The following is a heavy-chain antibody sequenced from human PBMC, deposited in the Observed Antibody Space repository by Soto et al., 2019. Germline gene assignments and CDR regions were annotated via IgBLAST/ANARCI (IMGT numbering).Heavy chain of an antibody. CDR2: IYYSGST. CDR1: GGSISSGGYY. D-gene: IGHD2-15*01. Sequence: QVQLQESGPGLVKPSQTLSLTCTVSGGSISSGGYYWSWIRQHPGKGLEWIGYIYYSGSTYYNPSXXSRVTISEDTXXNXFXXKLSSVTAADTAVYYCARAGYCIGGSCYSLYYFDYWGQGTLVTVSS. V-gene: IGHV4-31*03. J-gene: IGHJ4*02. CDR3: ARAGYCIGGSCYSLYYFDY.